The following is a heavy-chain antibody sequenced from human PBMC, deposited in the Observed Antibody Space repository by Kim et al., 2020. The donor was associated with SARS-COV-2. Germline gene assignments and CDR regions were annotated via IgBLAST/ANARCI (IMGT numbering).Heavy chain of an antibody. V-gene: IGHV3-73*01. CDR1: GFTFSGSA. D-gene: IGHD3-22*01. J-gene: IGHJ4*02. Sequence: GGSLRLSCAASGFTFSGSAMHWVRQASGKGLEWVCRIRSKANSYATAYAASVKGRFTIARDDTKNTTYLQMHSMKNEATAVYYCTRLSPDSGFTPLYFDSWGPGTPVTVSS. CDR3: TRLSPDSGFTPLYFDS. CDR2: IRSKANSYAT.